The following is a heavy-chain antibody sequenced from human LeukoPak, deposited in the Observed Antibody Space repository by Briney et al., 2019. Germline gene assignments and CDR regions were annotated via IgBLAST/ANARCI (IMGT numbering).Heavy chain of an antibody. Sequence: PSETLSLTCAVYGGSFSGYYWSWIRQPPGKGLEWIGEINHSGSTNYNPSLKSRVTISVDTSKNQFSLKLSSVTAADTAVYYCARGLSMTTVTPSDYWGQGTLVTVSS. V-gene: IGHV4-34*01. J-gene: IGHJ4*02. CDR3: ARGLSMTTVTPSDY. D-gene: IGHD4-17*01. CDR1: GGSFSGYY. CDR2: INHSGST.